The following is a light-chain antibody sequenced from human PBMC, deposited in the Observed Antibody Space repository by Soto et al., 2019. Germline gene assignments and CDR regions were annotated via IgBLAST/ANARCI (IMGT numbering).Light chain of an antibody. J-gene: IGKJ4*01. Sequence: DVVMTQSPLSLPVTPGEPASISCRSSQSLLHSNGYNYLAWFLQKAGQSPQLLIYLASSRASGVPDRFSGSRSGTDFTLEISSVEAEDVGIYYCMEVLHPPLTFGGGTKVDIK. CDR2: LAS. CDR1: QSLLHSNGYNY. V-gene: IGKV2-28*01. CDR3: MEVLHPPLT.